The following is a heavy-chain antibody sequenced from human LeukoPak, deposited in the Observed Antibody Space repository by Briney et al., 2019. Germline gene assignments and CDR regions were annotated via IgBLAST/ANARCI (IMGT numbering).Heavy chain of an antibody. V-gene: IGHV4-39*07. Sequence: SETLSLTCTVSGGSISSSSYYWSWIRQPPGKGLEWIGEINHSGSTNYNPSLKSRVTISVDTSKNQFSLKLSSVTAADTAVYYCARLSWLRNAFDIWGQGTMVTVSS. CDR2: INHSGST. CDR1: GGSISSSSYY. CDR3: ARLSWLRNAFDI. J-gene: IGHJ3*02. D-gene: IGHD3-16*02.